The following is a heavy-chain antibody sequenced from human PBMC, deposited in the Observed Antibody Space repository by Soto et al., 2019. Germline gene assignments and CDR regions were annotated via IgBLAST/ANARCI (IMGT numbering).Heavy chain of an antibody. CDR1: GGSISSGNYY. CDR3: ASRFTPPPRLYYIDF. J-gene: IGHJ4*02. CDR2: ISYSGST. D-gene: IGHD2-15*01. V-gene: IGHV4-30-4*01. Sequence: PSETLSLTCTVSGGSISSGNYYWSWIRQPPGKGLEWIGFISYSGSTYYNLSLKSRITISVDTSKNQFSLNLSFVTAADTAVYYCASRFTPPPRLYYIDFWGQGTLVTLSS.